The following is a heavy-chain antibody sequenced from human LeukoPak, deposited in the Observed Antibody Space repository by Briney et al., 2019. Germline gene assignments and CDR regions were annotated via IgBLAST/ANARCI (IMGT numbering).Heavy chain of an antibody. V-gene: IGHV3-43*02. CDR1: GFTFDDYA. J-gene: IGHJ4*02. Sequence: GGSLRLSCAACGFTFDDYAMHWVRQDPGKGLEWVSLISGDGGTTYYGDSVKGRFTISRDNSKNSLYLQLNSLRSEDTALYYCAQDYWGSYLHWGQGTLVTVSS. CDR3: AQDYWGSYLH. D-gene: IGHD1-26*01. CDR2: ISGDGGTT.